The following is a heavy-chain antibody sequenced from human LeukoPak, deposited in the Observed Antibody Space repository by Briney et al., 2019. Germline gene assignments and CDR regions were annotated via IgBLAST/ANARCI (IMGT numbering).Heavy chain of an antibody. D-gene: IGHD3-10*01. Sequence: SETLSLTCTVSGGSISSNYWSWIRQPPGKGLEWIGYIYYSGSTTYNPSLKSRVTISVDTSKNQFSLKLNSVTAADTAVYYCARDPRRFGELPPGAFDVWGQGTMVTVSS. V-gene: IGHV4-59*01. CDR3: ARDPRRFGELPPGAFDV. J-gene: IGHJ3*01. CDR1: GGSISSNY. CDR2: IYYSGST.